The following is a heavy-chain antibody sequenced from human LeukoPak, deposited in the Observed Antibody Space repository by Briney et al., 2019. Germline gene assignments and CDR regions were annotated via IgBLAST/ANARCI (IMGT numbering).Heavy chain of an antibody. D-gene: IGHD2-2*01. J-gene: IGHJ2*01. V-gene: IGHV4-34*01. Sequence: PSETLSLTCAVYGGSFSGYYWSWIRQPPGKGVEWIGEINHSGSTNYNPSLKSRVTISVDTSKNQFSLKLSSVTAADTAVYYCARPSTGYWYFDLWGRGTLVTVSS. CDR1: GGSFSGYY. CDR3: ARPSTGYWYFDL. CDR2: INHSGST.